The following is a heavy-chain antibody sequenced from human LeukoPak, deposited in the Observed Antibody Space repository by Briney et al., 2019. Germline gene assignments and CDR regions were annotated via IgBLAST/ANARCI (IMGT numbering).Heavy chain of an antibody. V-gene: IGHV3-33*01. CDR2: IWYDGSNK. CDR3: ARDPGDPYYFDY. D-gene: IGHD7-27*01. Sequence: GGSLRHSCVASGFTFRNYGTHWVRQAPGKGLEWVAVIWYDGSNKYYADSVKGRFTISRDNSMNTLYLQMNCLRAEDTALYYCARDPGDPYYFDYWGQGTLVTVSS. CDR1: GFTFRNYG. J-gene: IGHJ4*02.